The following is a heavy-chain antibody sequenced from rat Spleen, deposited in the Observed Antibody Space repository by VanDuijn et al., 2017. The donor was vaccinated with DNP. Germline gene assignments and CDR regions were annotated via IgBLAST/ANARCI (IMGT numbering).Heavy chain of an antibody. CDR1: GFTFNDYW. Sequence: EVQLVESGGDLVQPGKSLKLSCVASGFTFNDYWMTWIRQVPGKGLEWVASTIGSGGNSYYPDSLKGQFTISRDNAKNTLYLQMNSLRSEDTATYYCARGVHGGYLYFDYWGQGVMVTVSS. V-gene: IGHV5-31*01. CDR2: TIGSGGNS. D-gene: IGHD1-11*01. CDR3: ARGVHGGYLYFDY. J-gene: IGHJ2*01.